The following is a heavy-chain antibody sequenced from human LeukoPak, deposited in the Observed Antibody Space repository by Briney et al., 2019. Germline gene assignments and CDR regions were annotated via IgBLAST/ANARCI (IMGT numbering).Heavy chain of an antibody. J-gene: IGHJ3*02. V-gene: IGHV1-8*03. CDR3: ARVFASLGDDAFDI. Sequence: ASVKVSCKAFGYTFTSYDINWVRQATGQGLEWMGWMNPNSGNTGYAQKFQGRVTITRNTSISTAYMELSSLRSEDTAVYYCARVFASLGDDAFDIWGQGTMVTVSS. CDR2: MNPNSGNT. CDR1: GYTFTSYD. D-gene: IGHD3-10*01.